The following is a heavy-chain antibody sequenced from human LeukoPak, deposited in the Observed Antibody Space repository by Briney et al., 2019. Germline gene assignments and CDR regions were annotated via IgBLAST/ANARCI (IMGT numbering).Heavy chain of an antibody. CDR2: ISYDGSNK. J-gene: IGHJ4*02. D-gene: IGHD3-3*01. CDR3: AKGYDFWSG. CDR1: GFTFSSYA. V-gene: IGHV3-30-3*01. Sequence: GGSLRLSCAASGFTFSSYAMHWVRQAPGKGLEWVAVISYDGSNKYYADSVKGRFTISRDNSKNTLYLQMNSLRTEDTAVYYCAKGYDFWSGWGQGTLVTVSS.